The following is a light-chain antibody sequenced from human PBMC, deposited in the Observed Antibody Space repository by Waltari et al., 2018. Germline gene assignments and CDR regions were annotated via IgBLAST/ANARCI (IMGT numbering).Light chain of an antibody. CDR1: QSVSSY. CDR2: DVF. V-gene: IGKV3-11*01. Sequence: EIVLTQSPATLSLSPGERATLSCRASQSVSSYLVWYQQKPGQAPRLLIYDVFNRATGIPARFSGSGSGTDFTLTISSLEPEDFAVYYCQQRSNWPLTFGWGTKV. J-gene: IGKJ4*01. CDR3: QQRSNWPLT.